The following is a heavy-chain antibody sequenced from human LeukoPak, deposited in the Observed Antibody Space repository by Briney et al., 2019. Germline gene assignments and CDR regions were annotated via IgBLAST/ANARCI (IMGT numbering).Heavy chain of an antibody. CDR3: ARKGSGWHTLEY. D-gene: IGHD6-19*01. CDR1: GGSISTYY. V-gene: IGHV4-59*01. CDR2: IYCSGST. Sequence: NPAETVSLTCTVSGGSISTYYWNWIRQPPGKGLEWIGYIYCSGSTNYNPSLKSRVTISVDTSKNQLSLRLTSVTAADTAVYYCARKGSGWHTLEYWGQGNLVTVSS. J-gene: IGHJ4*02.